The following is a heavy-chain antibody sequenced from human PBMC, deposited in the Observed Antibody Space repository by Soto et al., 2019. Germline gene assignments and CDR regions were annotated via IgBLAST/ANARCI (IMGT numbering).Heavy chain of an antibody. V-gene: IGHV3-66*01. J-gene: IGHJ4*02. CDR2: IYSGGST. CDR1: GFTVSSYY. Sequence: EVQLVESGGGLVQPGGSLRLYCTVSGFTVSSYYMSWVRQAPGKGLDWVSVIYSGGSTYYADSVKGRFTISRDNSKDTLYLQMNSLRAEDTAVYYCARDVEFAYWGQGTLVTVSS. CDR3: ARDVEFAY.